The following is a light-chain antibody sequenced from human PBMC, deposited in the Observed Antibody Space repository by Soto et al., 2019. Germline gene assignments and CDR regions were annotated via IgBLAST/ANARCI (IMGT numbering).Light chain of an antibody. Sequence: DIQMTQSPSSLSASVGDRVTITCRASQGISKYVAWYQQKPGKAPNLLIYGASTLQSGVPSRFSGSGSGTDFTLTISSLQPEDVATYYCQNYDNAHGITFGQGTRLEI. J-gene: IGKJ5*01. CDR2: GAS. V-gene: IGKV1-27*01. CDR3: QNYDNAHGIT. CDR1: QGISKY.